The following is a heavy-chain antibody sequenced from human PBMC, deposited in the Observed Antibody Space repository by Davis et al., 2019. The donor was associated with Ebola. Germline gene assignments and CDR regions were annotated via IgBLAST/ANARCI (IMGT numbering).Heavy chain of an antibody. J-gene: IGHJ3*01. CDR3: AAIAVTGTAGAFDF. Sequence: PGGSLRLSCAASGFTFSDHYFTWIRQTPDKGLEWVSWIDKSGSMIYYADSVKGRFTISRDNAKNTLYLQMNSLRAEDAGVYYCAAIAVTGTAGAFDFWGQGTMVTVSS. CDR2: IDKSGSMI. D-gene: IGHD6-13*01. V-gene: IGHV3-11*04. CDR1: GFTFSDHY.